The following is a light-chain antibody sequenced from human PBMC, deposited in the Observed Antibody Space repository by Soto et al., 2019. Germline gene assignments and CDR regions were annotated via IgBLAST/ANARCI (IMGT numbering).Light chain of an antibody. J-gene: IGLJ1*01. CDR1: SSDVGDYNY. V-gene: IGLV2-14*01. CDR3: SSYTSSSTFYV. CDR2: DVS. Sequence: SVLTRPASVSGSPGQSITLSCTGTSSDVGDYNYVSWYQQHPGKAPKLMIYDVSNRPSGVSNRFSGSKSGNTASLTISGLQAEDEADYYCSSYTSSSTFYVFGTGTKVTVL.